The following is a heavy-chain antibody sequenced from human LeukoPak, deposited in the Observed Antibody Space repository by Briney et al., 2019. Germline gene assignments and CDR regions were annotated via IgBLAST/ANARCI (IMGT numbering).Heavy chain of an antibody. Sequence: SVKVSCKASGGTFSSYAVSWVRQAPGQGLEWMGRIIPILGIANYAQKFQGRVTITADKSTSTAYMELSSLRSEDTAVYYCASPKYSYGLGFYYYYGMDVWGQGTTVTVSS. CDR3: ASPKYSYGLGFYYYYGMDV. J-gene: IGHJ6*02. CDR1: GGTFSSYA. D-gene: IGHD5-18*01. CDR2: IIPILGIA. V-gene: IGHV1-69*04.